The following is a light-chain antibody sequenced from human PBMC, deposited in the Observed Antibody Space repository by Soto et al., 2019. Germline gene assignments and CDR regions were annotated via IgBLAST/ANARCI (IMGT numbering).Light chain of an antibody. Sequence: AIPMTQSPSSLSASVGDTVTITCRASQDIRTDLGWYQQKPGKAPKLLIYAADSLESGVPPRFSGSGSATEFTLTVSSLQPDDFATYYCSQDYNYPRTFGQGTKVEI. CDR1: QDIRTD. CDR3: SQDYNYPRT. CDR2: AAD. J-gene: IGKJ1*01. V-gene: IGKV1-6*01.